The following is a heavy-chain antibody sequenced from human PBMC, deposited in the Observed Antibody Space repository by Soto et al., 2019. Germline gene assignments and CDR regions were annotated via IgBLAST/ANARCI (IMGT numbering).Heavy chain of an antibody. D-gene: IGHD4-17*01. J-gene: IGHJ6*02. V-gene: IGHV3-15*07. CDR2: IKSKTDGGTT. Sequence: EEQLVESGGGLVKPGGSLRLSCAASGFTFSNAWMNWVRQAPGKGLEWVGHIKSKTDGGTTEYPAPAKGRFTISRDNSKNTRYLQMNGLEIEDTAVYFCSTDGRLVGGTTVNQYYDGMEVWGQGTTVPASS. CDR3: STDGRLVGGTTVNQYYDGMEV. CDR1: GFTFSNAW.